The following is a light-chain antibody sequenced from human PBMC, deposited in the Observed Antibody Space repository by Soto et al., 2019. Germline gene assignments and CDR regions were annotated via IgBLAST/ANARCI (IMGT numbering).Light chain of an antibody. V-gene: IGKV3-20*01. CDR1: QSVSSNF. Sequence: EIVLTQSPGTLSLSPGETATLSCKASQSVSSNFLAWYQRKPGQAPRLLIYGASYRATDIPYRFSGSGSGTDVTLTITRLEPEYLAVYYCQQYGTSPPTFGQGTKVEI. J-gene: IGKJ1*01. CDR3: QQYGTSPPT. CDR2: GAS.